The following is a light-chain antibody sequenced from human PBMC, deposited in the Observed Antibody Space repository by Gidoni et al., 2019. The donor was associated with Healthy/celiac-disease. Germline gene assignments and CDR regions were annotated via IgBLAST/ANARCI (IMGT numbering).Light chain of an antibody. Sequence: QSALTQPASASGSPGQSITISCTGTSSDVGGYNYVSWYQQHPGKAPKLMIYEVSNRPSGVSNRFSGSKSGNTASLTISGRQAEDEADYYCSSYTSSSTLAVFGGGTKLTVL. V-gene: IGLV2-14*01. J-gene: IGLJ2*01. CDR1: SSDVGGYNY. CDR2: EVS. CDR3: SSYTSSSTLAV.